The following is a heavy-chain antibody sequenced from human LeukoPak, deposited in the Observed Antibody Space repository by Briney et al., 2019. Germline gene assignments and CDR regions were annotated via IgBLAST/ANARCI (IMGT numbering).Heavy chain of an antibody. D-gene: IGHD2-2*01. Sequence: PSGTLSLTCAVYGGSFSGYYWSWIRQPPGKGLEWIGEIYHSGSTNYNPSLKSRVTISVDTSKNQFSLKLTSVTAADTAVYYCARWLRLGYCRSTSCEDSWGQGTLVTVSS. CDR2: IYHSGST. V-gene: IGHV4-34*01. CDR3: ARWLRLGYCRSTSCEDS. J-gene: IGHJ4*02. CDR1: GGSFSGYY.